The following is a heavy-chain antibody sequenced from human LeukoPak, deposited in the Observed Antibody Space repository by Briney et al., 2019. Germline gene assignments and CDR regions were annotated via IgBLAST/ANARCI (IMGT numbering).Heavy chain of an antibody. V-gene: IGHV3-53*01. J-gene: IGHJ4*02. CDR1: GFTVSSNS. D-gene: IGHD2-15*01. CDR3: ARAMASRWYYFDY. Sequence: GGSLRLSCAASGFTVSSNSMSWVRQAPGKGLEWVSLIYSGGSTNYADSARGRFTISRDNSENTLYLQMNSLSAEDTAVYYCARAMASRWYYFDYWGQGTLVTVSS. CDR2: IYSGGST.